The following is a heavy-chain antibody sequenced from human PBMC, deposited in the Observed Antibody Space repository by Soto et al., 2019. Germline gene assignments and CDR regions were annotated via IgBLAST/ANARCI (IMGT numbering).Heavy chain of an antibody. Sequence: LSCAASGFTFDDYAMHWVRQAPGKGLEWVSGISWNSGSIGYADSVKGRFTISRDNAKNSLYLQMNSLRAEDTALYYCAKGSYGYRGGAVDYWGQGTLVTVSS. CDR3: AKGSYGYRGGAVDY. V-gene: IGHV3-9*01. CDR2: ISWNSGSI. CDR1: GFTFDDYA. D-gene: IGHD5-18*01. J-gene: IGHJ4*02.